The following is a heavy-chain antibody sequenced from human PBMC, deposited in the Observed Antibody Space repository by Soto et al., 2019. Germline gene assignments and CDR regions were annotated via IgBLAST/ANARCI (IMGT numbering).Heavy chain of an antibody. CDR3: ARDRAPYYDFWSGYRPHYYYYGMDV. CDR1: GYTFTSYG. J-gene: IGHJ6*02. CDR2: ISAYNGNT. Sequence: ASVKVSCKASGYTFTSYGTSWVRQAPGQGLEWMGWISAYNGNTNYAQKLQGRVTMTTDTSTSTAYMELRSLRSDDTAVYYCARDRAPYYDFWSGYRPHYYYYGMDVWGQGTTVTVSS. V-gene: IGHV1-18*01. D-gene: IGHD3-3*01.